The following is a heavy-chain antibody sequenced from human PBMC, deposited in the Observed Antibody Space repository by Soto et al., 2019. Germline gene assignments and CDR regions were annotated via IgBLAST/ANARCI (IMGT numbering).Heavy chain of an antibody. D-gene: IGHD3-10*01. CDR1: GFTFRSYV. J-gene: IGHJ1*01. V-gene: IGHV3-30*19. Sequence: QVQLVESGGGVVQPGTSLRVSCVGSGFTFRSYVIHWVRQAPGKGLEWVALTSYDGSDKYYGDSVRGRFTISRDNSRNTGALQMDSLRVEDTHLYFGARWGTTGRLDVWGQGTLVSVSS. CDR2: TSYDGSDK. CDR3: ARWGTTGRLDV.